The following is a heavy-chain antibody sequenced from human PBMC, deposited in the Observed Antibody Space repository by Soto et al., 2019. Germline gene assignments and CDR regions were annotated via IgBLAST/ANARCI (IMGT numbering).Heavy chain of an antibody. J-gene: IGHJ2*01. CDR1: GGSINSNNYY. V-gene: IGHV4-39*01. Sequence: SETLSLTCSVSGGSINSNNYYWGWIRQPPGKGLEWIGSIYYSGYTYYNPSLKSRITTSLDTSKNQVSLKLSSVTAADTAVYYCARHVGWGSYADWYFDIWGRGTLVTVSS. D-gene: IGHD3-16*01. CDR3: ARHVGWGSYADWYFDI. CDR2: IYYSGYT.